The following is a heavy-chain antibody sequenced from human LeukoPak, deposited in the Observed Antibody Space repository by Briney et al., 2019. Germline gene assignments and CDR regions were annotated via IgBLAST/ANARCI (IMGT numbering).Heavy chain of an antibody. CDR2: INPNSGGT. V-gene: IGHV1-2*02. CDR3: ARDADSSGWYYFDY. D-gene: IGHD6-19*01. J-gene: IGHJ4*02. CDR1: GYTFTGYY. Sequence: ASLKVSCKASGYTFTGYYMHWVRQAPGQGLEWMGWINPNSGGTNYAQKFQGRVTMTRDTSISTAYMQLSRLRSDDTAVYYCARDADSSGWYYFDYWGQGTLVTVSS.